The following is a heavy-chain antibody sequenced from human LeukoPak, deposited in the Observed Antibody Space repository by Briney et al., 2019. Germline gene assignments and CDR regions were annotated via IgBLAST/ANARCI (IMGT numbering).Heavy chain of an antibody. J-gene: IGHJ4*02. D-gene: IGHD3-10*01. V-gene: IGHV1-69*13. CDR1: GGTFSSYA. Sequence: ASVKVSCKASGGTFSSYAISWVRQAPGQGLEWTGGIIPIFGTANYAQKFQGRVTITADESTSTAYMELSSLRSEDTAVYYCAREFLVRGVVYWGQGTLVTVSS. CDR2: IIPIFGTA. CDR3: AREFLVRGVVY.